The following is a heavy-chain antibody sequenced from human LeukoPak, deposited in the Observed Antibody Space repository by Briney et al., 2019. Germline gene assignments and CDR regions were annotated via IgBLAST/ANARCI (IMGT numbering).Heavy chain of an antibody. Sequence: GGSVRLSCAASGFTFSSYSMNWVRQAPGKGLEWVSILYHGGSTYYADSVKGRFSISRDTSKNTLYLQMNSLRVEDTAVYYCATRRFGELTYWGQGTLVTVSS. V-gene: IGHV3-66*01. D-gene: IGHD3-10*01. J-gene: IGHJ4*02. CDR3: ATRRFGELTY. CDR2: LYHGGST. CDR1: GFTFSSYS.